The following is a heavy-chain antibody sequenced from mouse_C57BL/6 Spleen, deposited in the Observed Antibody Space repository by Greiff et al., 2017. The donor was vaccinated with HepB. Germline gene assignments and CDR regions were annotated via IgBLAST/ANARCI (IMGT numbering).Heavy chain of an antibody. CDR1: GYSFTGYY. Sequence: VHVKQSGPELVKPGASVKISCKASGYSFTGYYMNWVKQSPEKSLEWIGEINPSTGGTTYNQKFKAKATLTVDKSSSTAYMQLKSLTSEDSAVYYCARWGGSSYNAMDYWGQGTSVTVSS. D-gene: IGHD1-1*01. CDR3: ARWGGSSYNAMDY. V-gene: IGHV1-42*01. CDR2: INPSTGGT. J-gene: IGHJ4*01.